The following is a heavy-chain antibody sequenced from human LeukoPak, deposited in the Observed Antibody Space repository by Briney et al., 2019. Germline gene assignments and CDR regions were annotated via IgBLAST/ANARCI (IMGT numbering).Heavy chain of an antibody. CDR3: AKAHSVGATSSVDC. J-gene: IGHJ4*02. CDR1: GFTFSSYG. D-gene: IGHD1-26*01. CDR2: IRYDGSNK. V-gene: IGHV3-30*02. Sequence: GGSLRLSCAASGFTFSSYGMHWVRQAPGKGLEWVAFIRYDGSNKYYADSVKGRFTISRDNSKNTLYLQMNSLRAEDTAVYYCAKAHSVGATSSVDCWGQGTLVTVSS.